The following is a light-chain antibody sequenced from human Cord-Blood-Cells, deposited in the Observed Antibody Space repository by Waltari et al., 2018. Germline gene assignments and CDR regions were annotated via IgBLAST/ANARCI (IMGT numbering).Light chain of an antibody. CDR2: EGS. Sequence: QSALTQPASFVGSPGQSITISCTGTSSHVGSYNLLSWYQQHPSKATKLMIYEGSKRPSGVSSRSSGSKSGNTASLTISGLQAEDEDDYYCCSYAGSSTVFGGGTKLTVL. CDR3: CSYAGSSTV. CDR1: SSHVGSYNL. V-gene: IGLV2-23*01. J-gene: IGLJ2*01.